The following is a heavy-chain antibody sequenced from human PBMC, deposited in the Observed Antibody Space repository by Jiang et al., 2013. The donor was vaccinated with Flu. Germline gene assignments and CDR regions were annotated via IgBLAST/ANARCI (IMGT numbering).Heavy chain of an antibody. CDR3: ARDPPYCSGGSCSDAFDI. CDR2: IYYSGST. J-gene: IGHJ3*02. D-gene: IGHD2-15*01. Sequence: GPGLVKPSETLSLTCTVSGGSISSYYWSWIRQPPGKGLEWIGYIYYSGSTNYNPSLKSRVTISVDTSKNQFSLKLSSVTAADTAVYYCARDPPYCSGGSCSDAFDIWGQGTMVTVSS. CDR1: GGSISSYY. V-gene: IGHV4-59*01.